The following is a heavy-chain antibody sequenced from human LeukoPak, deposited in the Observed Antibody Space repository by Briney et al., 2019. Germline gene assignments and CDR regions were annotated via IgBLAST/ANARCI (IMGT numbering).Heavy chain of an antibody. CDR1: GGTFSSYA. CDR3: AREGDISDFDY. Sequence: GASVKVSCKASGGTFSSYAISWVRQAPGQGLEWMGGIIPIFGTANYAQKFQGRVTITADELTSKAYMELCSVRAEDTAVYYCAREGDISDFDYWGQGTLVTVSS. V-gene: IGHV1-69*13. J-gene: IGHJ4*02. D-gene: IGHD2-15*01. CDR2: IIPIFGTA.